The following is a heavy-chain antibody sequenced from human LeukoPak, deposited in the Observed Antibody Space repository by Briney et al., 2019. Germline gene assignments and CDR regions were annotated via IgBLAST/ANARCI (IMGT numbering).Heavy chain of an antibody. V-gene: IGHV3-74*01. Sequence: PGGSLRLSCAASGFTFSSYAMSWVRQAPGKGLVWVSRINSDGSSTSYADSVKGRFTISRDNAKNTLYLQMNSLRAEDTAVYYCARPKNALDAFDIWGQGTMVTVSS. CDR1: GFTFSSYA. CDR2: INSDGSST. J-gene: IGHJ3*02. CDR3: ARPKNALDAFDI.